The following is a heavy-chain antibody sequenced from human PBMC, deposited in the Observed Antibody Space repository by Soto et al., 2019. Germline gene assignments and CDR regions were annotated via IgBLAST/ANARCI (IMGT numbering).Heavy chain of an antibody. V-gene: IGHV4-59*01. Sequence: SETLSLTCTVSGGSISSYYWSWIRQPPGKGLEWIGYIYYSGSTNYNPSLKSRVTISVDTSKNQFSLKLSSVTAADTAVYYCARDYGSGRFDYWGQGTLVTVSS. J-gene: IGHJ4*02. CDR2: IYYSGST. D-gene: IGHD3-10*01. CDR3: ARDYGSGRFDY. CDR1: GGSISSYY.